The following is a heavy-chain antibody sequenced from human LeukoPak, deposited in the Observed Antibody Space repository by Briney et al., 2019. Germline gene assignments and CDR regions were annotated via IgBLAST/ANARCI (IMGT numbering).Heavy chain of an antibody. CDR3: ARAVPPGIAAAGRLNFDY. V-gene: IGHV1-8*01. J-gene: IGHJ4*02. D-gene: IGHD6-13*01. CDR1: GYTFTSFD. CDR2: MNPNTGNT. Sequence: ASVQVSCKASGYTFTSFDLNWVRQATGQGLEWMGWMNPNTGNTGYAQKFRGRFTITRNTSISTVYMELSSLTSDDTAVYYCARAVPPGIAAAGRLNFDYWGQGTLVTVSS.